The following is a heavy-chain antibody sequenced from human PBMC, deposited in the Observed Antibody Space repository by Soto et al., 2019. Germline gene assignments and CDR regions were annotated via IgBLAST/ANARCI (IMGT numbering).Heavy chain of an antibody. CDR1: GGSVSSGSYY. CDR2: IYYSGST. J-gene: IGHJ5*02. V-gene: IGHV4-61*01. CDR3: ARVPRSGHAFDP. Sequence: SETLSLTCTVSGGSVSSGSYYWSWIRQPPGKGLEWIGYIYYSGSTNYNPSLKSRVTISVDTSKNQFSLKLSSVTAADTAVYYCARVPRSGHAFDPWGQGTLVTVSS.